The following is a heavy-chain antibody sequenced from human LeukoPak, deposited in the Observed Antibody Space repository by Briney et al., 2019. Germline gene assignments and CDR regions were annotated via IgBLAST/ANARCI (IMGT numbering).Heavy chain of an antibody. CDR1: GGSFSGYY. Sequence: PSETLSLTCAVYGGSFSGYYWSWIRQPPGKGLEWIGEINHSGSTNYNPSLKSRVTISVDTSKNQFSLKLSFVTAADTAVYYCARGARFIAARAFDIWGQGTMVTVSS. CDR2: INHSGST. J-gene: IGHJ3*02. D-gene: IGHD6-6*01. CDR3: ARGARFIAARAFDI. V-gene: IGHV4-34*01.